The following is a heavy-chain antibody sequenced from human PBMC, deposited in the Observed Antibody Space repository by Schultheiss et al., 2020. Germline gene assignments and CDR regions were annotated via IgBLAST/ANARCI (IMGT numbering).Heavy chain of an antibody. CDR3: ARHYYDSSGSLYYFDY. CDR2: IDPSDSYT. J-gene: IGHJ4*02. Sequence: GESLKISCKGSGYSFTSYWISWVRQMPGKGLEWMGRIDPSDSYTNYSPSFQGHVTISADKSISTAYLQWSSLKASDTAMYYCARHYYDSSGSLYYFDYWGQGTLVTVSS. D-gene: IGHD3-22*01. V-gene: IGHV5-10-1*01. CDR1: GYSFTSYW.